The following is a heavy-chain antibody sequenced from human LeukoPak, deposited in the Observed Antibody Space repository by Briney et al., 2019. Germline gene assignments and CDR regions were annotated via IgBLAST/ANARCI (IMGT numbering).Heavy chain of an antibody. CDR3: AKDWDYYDSSGYEGSGY. V-gene: IGHV3-23*01. CDR2: ISGSGGST. Sequence: HPGGSLRLSCAASGFTFSSYAMSWVRQATGKGLEWVSAISGSGGSTYYADSVKGRFTISRDNSKNTLYLQMNSLRAEDTAVYYCAKDWDYYDSSGYEGSGYWGQGTLVTVSS. D-gene: IGHD3-22*01. J-gene: IGHJ4*02. CDR1: GFTFSSYA.